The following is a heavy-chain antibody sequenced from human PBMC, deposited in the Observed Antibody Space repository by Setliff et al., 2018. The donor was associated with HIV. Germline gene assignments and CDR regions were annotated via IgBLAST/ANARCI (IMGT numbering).Heavy chain of an antibody. D-gene: IGHD1-1*01. Sequence: ASVKVSCKTSGYTFIDNYIHWVRQAPGQGLEWMAWINTYTGDTHYAQKFQGSVTVTRDTSISTVYMELSRLRSDDTAVYYCTRDWKHAFDFWGQGTLVTVSS. CDR3: TRDWKHAFDF. CDR2: INTYTGDT. V-gene: IGHV1-2*02. CDR1: GYTFIDNY. J-gene: IGHJ3*01.